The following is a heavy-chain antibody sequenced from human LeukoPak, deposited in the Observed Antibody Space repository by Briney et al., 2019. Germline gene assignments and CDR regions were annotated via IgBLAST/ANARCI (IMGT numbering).Heavy chain of an antibody. Sequence: GGSLRLSCAASGFTFDDYGMSWVRHAPVKGLEWVSGINWNGGSTGYADSVKGRFTISRDNAKNSLYLQMNSLRAEDTALYYCARARPSIAAAADFDYWGQGTLVTVSS. D-gene: IGHD6-13*01. J-gene: IGHJ4*02. CDR2: INWNGGST. CDR3: ARARPSIAAAADFDY. V-gene: IGHV3-20*04. CDR1: GFTFDDYG.